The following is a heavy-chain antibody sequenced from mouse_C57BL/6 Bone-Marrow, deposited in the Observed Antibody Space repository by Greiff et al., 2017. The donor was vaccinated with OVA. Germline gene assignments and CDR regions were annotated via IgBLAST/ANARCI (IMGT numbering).Heavy chain of an antibody. Sequence: VQLQQSGPELVRPGASVKISCKAPGYTFTSHWMQWVRQRPGQGLAWIGAIFPGSGSTSYNATFQGKSTLTVDTSSSTATLPLSSLTSEGAAVYCCARWGDYDGAWFAYWGQGTLVTVSA. CDR2: IFPGSGST. V-gene: IGHV1-56*01. CDR1: GYTFTSHW. CDR3: ARWGDYDGAWFAY. D-gene: IGHD2-4*01. J-gene: IGHJ3*01.